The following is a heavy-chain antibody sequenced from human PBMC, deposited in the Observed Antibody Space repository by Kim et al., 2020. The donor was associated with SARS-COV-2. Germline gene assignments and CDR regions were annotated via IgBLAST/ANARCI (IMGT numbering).Heavy chain of an antibody. CDR2: GSAK. Sequence: GSAKDYADSVKGRFTISRDNAKNTLYLQMNGLRVEDTAVYYCRGGIAFDIWGQGTMVTVSS. J-gene: IGHJ3*02. CDR3: RGGIAFDI. V-gene: IGHV3-74*01.